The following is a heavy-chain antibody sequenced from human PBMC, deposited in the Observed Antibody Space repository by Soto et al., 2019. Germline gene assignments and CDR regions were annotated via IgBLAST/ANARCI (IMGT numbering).Heavy chain of an antibody. V-gene: IGHV3-48*01. CDR2: ISSSGSTI. CDR3: AKDNYPTYYYDSSGYHPDAFDI. J-gene: IGHJ3*02. CDR1: GFSFSTYS. D-gene: IGHD3-22*01. Sequence: GGSLRLSCAASGFSFSTYSMTWVRQAPGKGLEWVSYISSSGSTIYYADSVKGRFTISRDNAKKSLYLQMNSLRAEDTAVYYCAKDNYPTYYYDSSGYHPDAFDIWGQGTMVTVSS.